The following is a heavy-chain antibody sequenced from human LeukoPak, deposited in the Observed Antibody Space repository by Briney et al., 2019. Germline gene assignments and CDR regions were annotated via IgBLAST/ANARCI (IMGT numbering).Heavy chain of an antibody. Sequence: PGGSLRLSCAASGFTFDDYGMSWVRQAPGKGLEWVSGINWNGGSTGYADSVKGRFTISRDNAKNSLYLQMNSLRAEDTALYYCARGRALGLWFGESTYYFDYWGQGTLVTVSS. CDR2: INWNGGST. J-gene: IGHJ4*02. CDR1: GFTFDDYG. D-gene: IGHD3-10*01. V-gene: IGHV3-20*04. CDR3: ARGRALGLWFGESTYYFDY.